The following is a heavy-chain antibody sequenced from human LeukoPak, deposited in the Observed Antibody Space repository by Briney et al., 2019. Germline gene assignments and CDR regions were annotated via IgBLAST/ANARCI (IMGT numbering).Heavy chain of an antibody. CDR2: VNLNSGGT. CDR3: ARGEVVPAAISYYYYGVAV. J-gene: IGHJ6*02. D-gene: IGHD2-2*02. Sequence: GASVKVSCKTSGYTFTDLYIHWVRQAPGQGLEWMGRVNLNSGGTDYAQKFQGRVTMTRDTSIGTAYMELNRLRSDDTAVYFCARGEVVPAAISYYYYGVAVWGQGTTVTVSS. CDR1: GYTFTDLY. V-gene: IGHV1-2*06.